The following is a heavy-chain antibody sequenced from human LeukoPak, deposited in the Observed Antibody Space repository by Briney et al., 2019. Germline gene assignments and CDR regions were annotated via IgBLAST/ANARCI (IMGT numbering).Heavy chain of an antibody. V-gene: IGHV4-39*01. CDR1: GGSINSNSYY. CDR2: IFYSGTT. J-gene: IGHJ5*02. Sequence: SETLSLTCTVSGGSINSNSYYWGWIRQPPGKGLDWIGSIFYSGTTFYNPSLKSRVTISVDTSKNQFSLNLTSVTAPDTAVYYCAKLGYCGPGYCRGFDPWGQGTLVTVSS. D-gene: IGHD2-21*01. CDR3: AKLGYCGPGYCRGFDP.